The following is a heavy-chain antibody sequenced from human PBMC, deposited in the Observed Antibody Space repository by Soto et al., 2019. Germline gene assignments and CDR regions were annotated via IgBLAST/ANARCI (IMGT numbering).Heavy chain of an antibody. CDR3: AKVRAALAVAGTEFDY. Sequence: GGSLRLSCESSGFTFSKYGMHWVRQAPGKGLEWVAVISYDGSNKYYADSVKGRFTISRDNSKNTLYLQMNSLRAEDTAVYYCAKVRAALAVAGTEFDYWGQGTLVTVSS. CDR2: ISYDGSNK. CDR1: GFTFSKYG. D-gene: IGHD6-19*01. J-gene: IGHJ4*02. V-gene: IGHV3-30*18.